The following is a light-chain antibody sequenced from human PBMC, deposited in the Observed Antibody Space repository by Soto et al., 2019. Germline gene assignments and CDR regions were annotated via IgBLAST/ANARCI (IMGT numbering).Light chain of an antibody. Sequence: QSALTQPDSVSGYLGESITISCTGTSSDVGSYDYVSWYQQHPGTVPKPMIYNVNTQPSGVPDRFSGSKSGNTASLTISGLQAEDEADYYCASYTSNDTEMFGGGTQLTVL. J-gene: IGLJ3*02. CDR1: SSDVGSYDY. CDR2: NVN. V-gene: IGLV2-14*01. CDR3: ASYTSNDTEM.